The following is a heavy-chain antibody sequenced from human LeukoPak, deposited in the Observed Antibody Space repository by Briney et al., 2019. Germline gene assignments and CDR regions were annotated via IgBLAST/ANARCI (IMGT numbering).Heavy chain of an antibody. V-gene: IGHV3-33*01. Sequence: GGSLRLSCAASGFTFSSYGMHWVPQAPGKGLEWVAVIWYDGSNKYYADSVKGRFTISRDNSKNTLYLQMNSLRAEDTAVYYCARDRRGGNSYFDYWGQGTLVTVSS. D-gene: IGHD5-18*01. CDR3: ARDRRGGNSYFDY. CDR1: GFTFSSYG. J-gene: IGHJ4*02. CDR2: IWYDGSNK.